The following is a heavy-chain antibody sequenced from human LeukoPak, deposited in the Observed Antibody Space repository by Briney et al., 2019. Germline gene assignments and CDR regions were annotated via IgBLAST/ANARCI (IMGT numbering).Heavy chain of an antibody. J-gene: IGHJ4*02. D-gene: IGHD1-26*01. Sequence: SVKVSCKASGGTFSSYAISWVRQAPGQGLEWMGRIIPILGIANYAQKFQGRVTITADKSTSTAYMELSSLRSEDTAVYYCARDRVSARYSGSSLLGYWGQGTLVTVSS. CDR3: ARDRVSARYSGSSLLGY. CDR2: IIPILGIA. V-gene: IGHV1-69*04. CDR1: GGTFSSYA.